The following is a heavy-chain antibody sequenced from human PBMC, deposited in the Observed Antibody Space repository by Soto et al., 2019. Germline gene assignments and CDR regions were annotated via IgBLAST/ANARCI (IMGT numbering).Heavy chain of an antibody. Sequence: GASVRVSCRASGYTFTGYYMHWVRQAPGQGLEWMGWINPNSGGTNYAQKFQGWVTMTRDTSISTAYMELSRLRSDDTAVYYCARVSGWYFLDYWGQGTLVTSPQ. CDR1: GYTFTGYY. J-gene: IGHJ4*02. D-gene: IGHD6-13*01. CDR2: INPNSGGT. CDR3: ARVSGWYFLDY. V-gene: IGHV1-2*04.